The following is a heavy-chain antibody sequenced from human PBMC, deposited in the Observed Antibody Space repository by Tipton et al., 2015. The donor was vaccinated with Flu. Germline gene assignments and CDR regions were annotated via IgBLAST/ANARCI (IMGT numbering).Heavy chain of an antibody. J-gene: IGHJ4*02. CDR1: GFTFSSYA. CDR2: ISGSGGST. CDR3: AKADSGSGSYYKVPLSFDY. V-gene: IGHV3-23*01. D-gene: IGHD3-10*01. Sequence: SLRLSCAASGFTFSSYAMSWVRQAPGKGLEWVSAISGSGGSTYYADSVKGRFTISRDNSKNTLYLQMNSLRAEDTAVYYCAKADSGSGSYYKVPLSFDYWGQGTLVTVSS.